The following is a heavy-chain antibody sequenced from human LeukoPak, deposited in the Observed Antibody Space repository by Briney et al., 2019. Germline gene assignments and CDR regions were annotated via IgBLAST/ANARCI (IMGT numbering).Heavy chain of an antibody. V-gene: IGHV4-34*01. Sequence: PSETLSLTCGVSGGSFSGYYFSWVRQSPEKGLEWIGEINHSGSTNYNPSLKSRVTISVDTAKKQISLKLNSVTAADTAVYYCARNSVPPFYSDTSGYFYYWGQGTLVTVSS. D-gene: IGHD3-22*01. CDR1: GGSFSGYY. J-gene: IGHJ4*02. CDR2: INHSGST. CDR3: ARNSVPPFYSDTSGYFYY.